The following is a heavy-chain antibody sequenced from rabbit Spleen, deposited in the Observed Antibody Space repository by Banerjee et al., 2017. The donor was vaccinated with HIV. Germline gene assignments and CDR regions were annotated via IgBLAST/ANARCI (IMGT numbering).Heavy chain of an antibody. Sequence: QEQLEESGGDLVKPEGSLTLTCTASGFSFSGNYYMCWVRQAPGKGPEWIACIAAGNGGTYYASWAKGRFTISKTSSTTVTLQMTSLTAAVTATYFCAGGSSDYYFNLWGPGTLVTVS. CDR1: GFSFSGNYY. J-gene: IGHJ4*01. D-gene: IGHD8-1*01. CDR3: AGGSSDYYFNL. CDR2: IAAGNGGT. V-gene: IGHV1S45*01.